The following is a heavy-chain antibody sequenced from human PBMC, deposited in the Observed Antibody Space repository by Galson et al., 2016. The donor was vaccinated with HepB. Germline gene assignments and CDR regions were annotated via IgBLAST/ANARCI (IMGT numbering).Heavy chain of an antibody. J-gene: IGHJ3*02. CDR3: ASPYFYDTSGYRPAGDAFDI. V-gene: IGHV1-69*13. D-gene: IGHD3-22*01. CDR1: GGTFANYA. Sequence: SVKVSCKASGGTFANYAISWVRQAPGQGLEWRGGIITDFGTANYAQKFQSSVTITADESTSTACMELSSLRSEDTAVYYCASPYFYDTSGYRPAGDAFDIWGQGTMVTVSS. CDR2: IITDFGTA.